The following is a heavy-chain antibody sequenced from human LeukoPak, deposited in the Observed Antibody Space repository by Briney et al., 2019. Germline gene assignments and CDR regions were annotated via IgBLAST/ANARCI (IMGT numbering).Heavy chain of an antibody. V-gene: IGHV1-69*13. CDR1: GGTFSSYA. D-gene: IGHD2-21*02. CDR3: ARGKCGGVCYQYYYYYYGMDV. CDR2: IIPIFGTA. J-gene: IGHJ6*02. Sequence: SVKVSCKASGGTFSSYAISWVRQAPGQGLEWMGGIIPIFGTANYAQKFQGRVTITADESTSTAYMELSSLRSEDTAVYYCARGKCGGVCYQYYYYYYGMDVWGQGTTVTVSS.